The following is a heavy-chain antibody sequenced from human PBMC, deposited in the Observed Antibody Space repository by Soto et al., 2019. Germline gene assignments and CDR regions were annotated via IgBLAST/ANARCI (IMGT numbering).Heavy chain of an antibody. CDR3: ARPGIAAAGADYYGMDV. CDR2: INPSGGST. V-gene: IGHV1-46*01. D-gene: IGHD6-13*01. CDR1: GYTFTSYY. J-gene: IGHJ6*02. Sequence: ASVKVFCKASGYTFTSYYMHWVRQAPGQGLEWMGIINPSGGSTSYAQKFQGRVTMTRDTSTSTVYMELSSLRSEDTAVYYCARPGIAAAGADYYGMDVWGQGTTVTVSS.